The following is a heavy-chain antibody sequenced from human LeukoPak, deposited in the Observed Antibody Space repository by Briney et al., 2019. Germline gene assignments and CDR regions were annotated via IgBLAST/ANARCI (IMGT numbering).Heavy chain of an antibody. D-gene: IGHD3-3*01. V-gene: IGHV3-21*01. Sequence: GGSLRLSCAASGFTFSSYSMNWVRQAPGKGLEWVSSISSGSGYIYYADSVKGRFTISRDNAKNSLYLQMNSLRAEDTAVYYCARVKDDFWSGYRYYFDYWGQGTLVTVSS. J-gene: IGHJ4*02. CDR3: ARVKDDFWSGYRYYFDY. CDR1: GFTFSSYS. CDR2: ISSGSGYI.